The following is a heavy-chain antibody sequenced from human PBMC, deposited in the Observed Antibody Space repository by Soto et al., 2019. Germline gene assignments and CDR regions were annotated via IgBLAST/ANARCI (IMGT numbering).Heavy chain of an antibody. CDR3: VTPAIDSSGYLHAFDI. V-gene: IGHV5-51*01. Sequence: EVQLVQSGAEVKKPGESLKISCKGSGYSFTSYWIGWLRQMPGKGLEWMGIIYPGDSDTRYSPSFQGQVTISADKSISTAYLQWSSLKASDTAMYYCVTPAIDSSGYLHAFDIWGQGTMVTVSS. D-gene: IGHD3-22*01. CDR1: GYSFTSYW. CDR2: IYPGDSDT. J-gene: IGHJ3*02.